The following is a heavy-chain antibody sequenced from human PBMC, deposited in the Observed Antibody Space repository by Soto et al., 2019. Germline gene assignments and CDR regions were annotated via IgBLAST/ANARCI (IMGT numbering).Heavy chain of an antibody. V-gene: IGHV4-59*12. CDR3: ARGYYDFWSGFPRLDY. CDR2: IYYSGST. D-gene: IGHD3-3*01. Sequence: QVQLQESGPGLVKPSETLSLTCTVSGGSISSYYWRWIRQPPGKGLEWIGYIYYSGSTNYNPSLKSRVTISVDMSKNQFALKLGSVTAADMAVYYCARGYYDFWSGFPRLDYWGQGTLVTVSS. J-gene: IGHJ4*02. CDR1: GGSISSYY.